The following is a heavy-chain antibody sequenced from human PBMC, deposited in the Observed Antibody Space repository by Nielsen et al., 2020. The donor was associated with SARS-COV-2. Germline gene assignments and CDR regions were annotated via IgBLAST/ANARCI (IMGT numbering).Heavy chain of an antibody. CDR1: GYTFTSYG. D-gene: IGHD6-19*01. CDR2: ISAYNGNT. V-gene: IGHV1-18*01. CDR3: ARDKVVAGMDY. J-gene: IGHJ4*02. Sequence: ASVKVSCKASGYTFTSYGISWVRQAPGQGLEWMGWISAYNGNTNYAQKLQGRVTMTTDTSTSTAYMELSRLRSDDTAVYYCARDKVVAGMDYWGQGTLVTVSS.